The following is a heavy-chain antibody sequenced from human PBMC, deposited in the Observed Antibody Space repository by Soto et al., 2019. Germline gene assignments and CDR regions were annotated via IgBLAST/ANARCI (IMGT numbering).Heavy chain of an antibody. J-gene: IGHJ4*02. Sequence: ASVKVSCKASGYTFTDHYIHWVRQAPGQGLEWMGYINPNSGGTNFAQKFQGRVTMTRDTSISTAYMELSRLTSDDTAVFYCVRDSITVTSFKISPLDSWGQGTLVT. CDR1: GYTFTDHY. CDR2: INPNSGGT. V-gene: IGHV1-2*02. D-gene: IGHD4-4*01. CDR3: VRDSITVTSFKISPLDS.